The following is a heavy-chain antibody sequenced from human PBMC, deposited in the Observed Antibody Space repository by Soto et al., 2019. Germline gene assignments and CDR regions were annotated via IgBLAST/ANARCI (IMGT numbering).Heavy chain of an antibody. CDR1: GGSFFSYY. D-gene: IGHD3-16*02. J-gene: IGHJ6*02. CDR2: IYANGNA. Sequence: QAQLQESGPGLVKPSETLSLTCSVSGGSFFSYYWTWIRQPAGKGLEWIGRIYANGNADYNPSLKSRVTMSADTSKNQFSRRLRSVTAADTAVYYCARGVRDGYYGMDVWGPGATVTVSS. V-gene: IGHV4-4*07. CDR3: ARGVRDGYYGMDV.